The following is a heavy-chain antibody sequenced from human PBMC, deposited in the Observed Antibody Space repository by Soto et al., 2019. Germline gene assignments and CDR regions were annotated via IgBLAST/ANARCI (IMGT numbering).Heavy chain of an antibody. J-gene: IGHJ6*02. Sequence: SAALPLSSTVSGGFLTRSEYLGLSRQLPGKGLEWIGSIYYSGSTYYNPSLKSRVTISVDTSKNQFSLKLSSVTAADTAVYYCARGGYYGSGSYPYYYYGMDVWGQGTTVT. CDR1: GGFLTRSEY. V-gene: IGHV4-39*01. CDR3: ARGGYYGSGSYPYYYYGMDV. CDR2: IYYSGST. D-gene: IGHD3-10*01.